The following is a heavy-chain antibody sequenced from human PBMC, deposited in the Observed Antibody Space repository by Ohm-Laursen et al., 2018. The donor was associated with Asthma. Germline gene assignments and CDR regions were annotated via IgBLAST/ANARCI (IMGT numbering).Heavy chain of an antibody. Sequence: SLRLSCAASGFTFSSYDMHWVRQATGKGLEWVSAIGTAGDPYYPGSVKGRFTISRENAKNSLYLQMNSLRAGDTAVYYCARGGIPGIAAAGRVNYYYYGMDVWGQGTTVTVSS. D-gene: IGHD6-13*01. CDR2: IGTAGDP. J-gene: IGHJ6*02. CDR1: GFTFSSYD. CDR3: ARGGIPGIAAAGRVNYYYYGMDV. V-gene: IGHV3-13*05.